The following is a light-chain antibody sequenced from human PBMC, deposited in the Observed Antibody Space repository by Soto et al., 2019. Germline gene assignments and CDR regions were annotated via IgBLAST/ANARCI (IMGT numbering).Light chain of an antibody. Sequence: QSGLTQPPSASGSPGQSVTISCTGTSSDVGGYNYVSWYQQHPGKAPKLMIYEVSKRPSGVPDRFSGSKSGNTASLTVSGLQAEDEADYYCSSYAGSNILYVFGTGTKV. CDR1: SSDVGGYNY. CDR2: EVS. V-gene: IGLV2-8*01. J-gene: IGLJ1*01. CDR3: SSYAGSNILYV.